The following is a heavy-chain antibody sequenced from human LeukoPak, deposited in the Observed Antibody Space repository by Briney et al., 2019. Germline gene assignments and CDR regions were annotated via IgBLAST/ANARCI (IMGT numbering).Heavy chain of an antibody. CDR1: GGSISSYY. V-gene: IGHV4-59*08. D-gene: IGHD1-7*01. CDR3: ARADWNYGSYYYMDV. CDR2: IYYSGST. J-gene: IGHJ6*03. Sequence: KPSETLSLTCTVSGGSISSYYWSWIRQPPGKGLEWIGNIYYSGSTNYNPSLKSRVTISVDTSKNQFSLKLSSVTAADTAVYYCARADWNYGSYYYMDVWGKGTTVTVSS.